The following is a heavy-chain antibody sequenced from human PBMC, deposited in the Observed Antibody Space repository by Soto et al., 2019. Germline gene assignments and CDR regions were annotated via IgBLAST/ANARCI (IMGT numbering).Heavy chain of an antibody. J-gene: IGHJ6*02. CDR1: GYTFTSYG. V-gene: IGHV1-18*01. CDR3: ARVADSSSWYGYYYYGMDV. CDR2: ISAYNGNT. Sequence: ASVKVSCKASGYTFTSYGISWVRQAPGQGLDWMGWISAYNGNTNYAQKLQGRVTMTTDTSTSTAYMELRSLRSDDTAVYYCARVADSSSWYGYYYYGMDVWGQGTTVTVSS. D-gene: IGHD6-13*01.